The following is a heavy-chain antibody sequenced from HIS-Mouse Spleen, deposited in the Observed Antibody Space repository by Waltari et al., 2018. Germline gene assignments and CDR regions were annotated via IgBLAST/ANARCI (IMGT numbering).Heavy chain of an antibody. CDR3: TRVRTEWLTAGYFDY. Sequence: EVQLVESGGGLVQPGRSLRLSCTASGFPFGDYAMSWFPQSPGRGLGWVGFIRSKAYGGTTDYAASVKGRFTISRDDSKSISYLQMNSLKTEDTDVYYCTRVRTEWLTAGYFDYWGQGTLVTVSS. CDR2: IRSKAYGGTT. CDR1: GFPFGDYA. V-gene: IGHV3-49*03. J-gene: IGHJ4*02. D-gene: IGHD6-19*01.